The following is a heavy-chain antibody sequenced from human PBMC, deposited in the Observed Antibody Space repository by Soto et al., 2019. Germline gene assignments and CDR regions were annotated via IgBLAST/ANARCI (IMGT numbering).Heavy chain of an antibody. CDR2: IYHSGST. CDR3: SRAAMGGSSWYAGFFDL. V-gene: IGHV4-4*02. CDR1: GGSISSRNW. J-gene: IGHJ4*02. Sequence: PSETLSLTCAVSGGSISSRNWWGWVRQPPGKGLEWIGEIYHSGSTNYNPSLKSRVTISVDKSKNQFSLKLSSVTAADTAVYYCSRAAMGGSSWYAGFFDLWGQGTLVTVSS. D-gene: IGHD6-13*01.